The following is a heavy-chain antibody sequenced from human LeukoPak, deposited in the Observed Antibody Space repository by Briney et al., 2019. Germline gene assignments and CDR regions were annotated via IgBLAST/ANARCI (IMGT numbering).Heavy chain of an antibody. J-gene: IGHJ3*02. CDR2: ISWDGGST. Sequence: GGSLRLSCAASGVTFDDYTMHWVRQAPGKGLEWVSLISWDGGSTYYADSVKGRFTISRDNSKNTLYLQMNSLRAEDTAVYYCASPARGYSYGLDAFDIWGQGTMVTVSS. V-gene: IGHV3-43*01. CDR3: ASPARGYSYGLDAFDI. CDR1: GVTFDDYT. D-gene: IGHD5-18*01.